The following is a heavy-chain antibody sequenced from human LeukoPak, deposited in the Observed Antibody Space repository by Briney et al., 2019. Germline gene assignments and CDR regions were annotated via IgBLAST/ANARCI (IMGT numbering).Heavy chain of an antibody. J-gene: IGHJ3*02. Sequence: GESLKISCQGSGFSFSTNWIGWVRQLPGKGLEWMGIILPGDSDTRYTPSFQGQVTISADKSISTAYLQWSSLKASDTAMYYCARRKGSSWYGPGDAFDIWGQGTMVTVSS. CDR3: ARRKGSSWYGPGDAFDI. CDR2: ILPGDSDT. D-gene: IGHD6-13*01. V-gene: IGHV5-51*01. CDR1: GFSFSTNW.